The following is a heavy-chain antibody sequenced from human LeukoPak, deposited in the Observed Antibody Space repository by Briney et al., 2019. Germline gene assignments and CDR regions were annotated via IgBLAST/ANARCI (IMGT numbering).Heavy chain of an antibody. CDR3: AKDISGDYGDYRDYFDY. V-gene: IGHV3-23*01. CDR2: ISGSGGST. D-gene: IGHD4-17*01. CDR1: GFTFSSHG. Sequence: GGTPRLSCAASGFTFSSHGMSWVRQAPGKGLEWVSGISGSGGSTYYADSVKGRFTISRDNSKNTLYLQMNSLRAEDTAVYYCAKDISGDYGDYRDYFDYWGQGTLVTVSS. J-gene: IGHJ4*02.